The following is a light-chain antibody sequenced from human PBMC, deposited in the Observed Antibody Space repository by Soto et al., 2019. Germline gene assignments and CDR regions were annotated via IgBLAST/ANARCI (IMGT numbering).Light chain of an antibody. CDR1: QSVSSN. CDR2: GVA. V-gene: IGKV3-15*01. J-gene: IGKJ2*01. Sequence: EVVMAQSPATLSVSPGERATLSCRASQSVSSNLAWYQQKPDQAPRLLIYGVATRATGIPARFSGSGSGTEFTLSISSLQSADFAVYYCQQYNNWPSTFGQGTKLEIK. CDR3: QQYNNWPST.